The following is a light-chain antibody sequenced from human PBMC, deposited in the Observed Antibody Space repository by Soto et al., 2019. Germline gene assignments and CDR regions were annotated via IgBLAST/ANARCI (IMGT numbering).Light chain of an antibody. Sequence: QTVVTQEPSFSVSPGGTVTLTCGLSSGSVSTSYYPSWYQQTPGQAPRTLIYSTNTRSSGVPDRFSGSILGNKAALTITGARADDESDYYCVLYIGTWVFGGGTKLTVL. V-gene: IGLV8-61*01. CDR3: VLYIGTWV. J-gene: IGLJ3*02. CDR2: STN. CDR1: SGSVSTSYY.